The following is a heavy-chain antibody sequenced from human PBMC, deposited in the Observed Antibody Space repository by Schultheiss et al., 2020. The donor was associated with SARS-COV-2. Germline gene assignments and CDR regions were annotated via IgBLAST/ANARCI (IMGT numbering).Heavy chain of an antibody. V-gene: IGHV4-59*08. D-gene: IGHD4-17*01. CDR2: ISYTGSP. J-gene: IGHJ6*02. Sequence: SETLSLTCTVSSGSLIPYYWTWIRQPPGKGLEWIGYISYTGSPSYNPSLKSRVTISIDTSKNQFSLKLSSVTAADTAVYYCARPDGDYALYGMDVWGQGTTVTVSS. CDR3: ARPDGDYALYGMDV. CDR1: SGSLIPYY.